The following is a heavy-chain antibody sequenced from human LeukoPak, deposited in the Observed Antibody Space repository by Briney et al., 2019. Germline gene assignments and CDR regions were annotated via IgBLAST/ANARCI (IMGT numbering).Heavy chain of an antibody. D-gene: IGHD4-23*01. CDR3: ARRAGGYSHPYDY. V-gene: IGHV3-53*01. CDR2: IYSGGTT. J-gene: IGHJ4*02. CDR1: GFSVCGNY. Sequence: GGSLRLSCAVSGFSVCGNYMSWVRQAPGKGLEWVSLIYSGGTTYYADSVKGRFTISRDNSKNTLYLQMNSLRAEDTAVYYCARRAGGYSHPYDYWGQGILVTVSS.